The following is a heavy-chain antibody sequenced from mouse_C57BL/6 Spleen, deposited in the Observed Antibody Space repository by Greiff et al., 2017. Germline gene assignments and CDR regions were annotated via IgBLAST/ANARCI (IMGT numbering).Heavy chain of an antibody. J-gene: IGHJ4*01. D-gene: IGHD2-4*01. CDR2: IYPRSGNT. Sequence: QVQLQQSGAELARPGASVKLSCKASGYTFTSYGISWVKQRTGQGLEWIGEIYPRSGNTYYNEKFKGKATLTADKSSSTAYMGLRSLTSEDSAVYFWARGGDYDEGYAMDYWGQGTSVTVSS. V-gene: IGHV1-81*01. CDR1: GYTFTSYG. CDR3: ARGGDYDEGYAMDY.